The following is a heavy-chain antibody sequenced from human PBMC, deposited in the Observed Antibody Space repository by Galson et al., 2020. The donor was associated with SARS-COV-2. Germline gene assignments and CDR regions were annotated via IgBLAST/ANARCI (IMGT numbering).Heavy chain of an antibody. CDR1: GFSLSTSGMC. D-gene: IGHD1-1*01. J-gene: IGHJ6*02. V-gene: IGHV2-70*01. CDR3: ARIPVQLERLGYYYYYGMDV. CDR2: IDWDDDK. Sequence: SGPTLVKPTQTLTLTCTFSGFSLSTSGMCVSWIRQPQGKALEWLALIDWDDDKYYSTSLKTRLTISKDTSKNQVVLTMTNMDPVDTATYYCARIPVQLERLGYYYYYGMDVWGQGTTVTVSS.